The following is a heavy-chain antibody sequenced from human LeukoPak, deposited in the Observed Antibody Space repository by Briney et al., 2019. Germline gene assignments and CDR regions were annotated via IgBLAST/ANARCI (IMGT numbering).Heavy chain of an antibody. J-gene: IGHJ5*02. V-gene: IGHV4-39*01. CDR2: IYYSGST. D-gene: IGHD2-2*01. CDR1: GGSISSSSYY. CDR3: ARHDGVPAAISDGRRPHDPFDP. Sequence: SETLSLTCTVSGGSISSSSYYWGWIRQPPGKGLEWIGSIYYSGSTYYNPSLKSRVTISVDTSKNQFSLKLSSVTAADTAVYYCARHDGVPAAISDGRRPHDPFDPWGQGTLVTVSS.